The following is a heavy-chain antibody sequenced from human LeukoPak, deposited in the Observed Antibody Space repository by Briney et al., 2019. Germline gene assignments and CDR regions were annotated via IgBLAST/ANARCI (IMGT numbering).Heavy chain of an antibody. D-gene: IGHD6-19*01. V-gene: IGHV3-21*01. J-gene: IGHJ4*02. CDR2: ISSSSSYI. Sequence: KTGGSLRLSCAASGFTFSTYTMSWVRQAPGKGLEWVSSISSSSSYIYYADSVKGRFTISRDNAKNSLYLQMNSLRAEDTAVYYCANEKWLGGYYFDYWGQGTLVTVSS. CDR1: GFTFSTYT. CDR3: ANEKWLGGYYFDY.